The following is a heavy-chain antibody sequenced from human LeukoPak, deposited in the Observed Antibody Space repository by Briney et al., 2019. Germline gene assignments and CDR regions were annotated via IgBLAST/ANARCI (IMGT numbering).Heavy chain of an antibody. CDR3: ARGYGSGKGYFDY. CDR1: GFTFSPYW. D-gene: IGHD3-10*01. CDR2: IDSDGSIT. Sequence: GGSLRLSCAASGFTFSPYWMHWVRQAPGKGLVWVSRIDSDGSITSHADSVKGRFTISRDNAKNTLYLQMNSLRAEDTAVYYCARGYGSGKGYFDYWGRGTLATVSS. J-gene: IGHJ4*02. V-gene: IGHV3-74*01.